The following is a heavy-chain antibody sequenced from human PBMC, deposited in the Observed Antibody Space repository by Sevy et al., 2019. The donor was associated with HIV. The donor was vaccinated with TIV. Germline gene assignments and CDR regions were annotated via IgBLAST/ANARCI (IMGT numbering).Heavy chain of an antibody. D-gene: IGHD3-10*01. CDR1: GGSIGRNSYD. V-gene: IGHV4-39*01. Sequence: SETLSLTCTVSGGSIGRNSYDWGWIRQSPGKGLEWIGSIYFSGSTNYATSLKSRVSISVDSSKNQVSLKMRSVTATDTAVYYCARHGGLVGRGFDFWGQGTLVTVSS. J-gene: IGHJ4*02. CDR3: ARHGGLVGRGFDF. CDR2: IYFSGST.